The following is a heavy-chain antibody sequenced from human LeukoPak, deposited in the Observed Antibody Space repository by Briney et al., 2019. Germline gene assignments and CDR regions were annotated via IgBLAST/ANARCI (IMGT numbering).Heavy chain of an antibody. Sequence: PSETLSLTCAVYGGSFSGYYWSWIRQPPGKGLEWIGEINHSGSTNYNPSLKSRVTISVDTSKNQFSLKLSSVTAADTAVYYCARALMYYYDSSGYPYYFDYWGQGTLVTVSS. CDR2: INHSGST. J-gene: IGHJ4*02. CDR3: ARALMYYYDSSGYPYYFDY. D-gene: IGHD3-22*01. V-gene: IGHV4-34*01. CDR1: GGSFSGYY.